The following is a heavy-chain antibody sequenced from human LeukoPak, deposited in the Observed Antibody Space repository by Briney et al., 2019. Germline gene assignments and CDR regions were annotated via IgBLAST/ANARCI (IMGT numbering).Heavy chain of an antibody. Sequence: SSETLSLTCTVSGGSISSGGYYWSWIRQHPGKGLEWIGYIYYSGSTYYNPSLKSRVTISVDTSKNQFSLKLSSVTAADTAVYYCARGPCTSTRCYGMDVWGQGTTVTVSS. D-gene: IGHD2-2*01. CDR1: GGSISSGGYY. CDR2: IYYSGST. J-gene: IGHJ6*02. V-gene: IGHV4-31*03. CDR3: ARGPCTSTRCYGMDV.